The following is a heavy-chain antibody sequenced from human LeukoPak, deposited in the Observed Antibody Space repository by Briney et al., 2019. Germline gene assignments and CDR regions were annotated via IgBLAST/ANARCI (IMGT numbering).Heavy chain of an antibody. Sequence: SETLSLTCAVYGGSFSGYYWSWIRQPPGKGLEWIGEINHSGSTNYNPSLKSRVTISVDTSKNQFSLKLSSVTAADTAVHYCARGTHYYGSGSYYSHPWGQGTLVTVSS. CDR1: GGSFSGYY. D-gene: IGHD3-10*01. CDR2: INHSGST. CDR3: ARGTHYYGSGSYYSHP. J-gene: IGHJ5*02. V-gene: IGHV4-34*01.